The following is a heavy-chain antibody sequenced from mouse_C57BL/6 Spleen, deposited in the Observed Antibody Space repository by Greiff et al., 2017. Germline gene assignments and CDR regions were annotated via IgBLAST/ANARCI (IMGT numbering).Heavy chain of an antibody. J-gene: IGHJ4*01. Sequence: EVQLQQSGGGLVKPGGSLKLSCAASGFTFSDYGMHWVRQAPEKGLEWVAYISSGSSTIYYADTVTGRFTISRDNAKNTLFLQMTSLRSEDTAMYYCAIGVAPAMDYWGQGTSVTVSS. CDR2: ISSGSSTI. V-gene: IGHV5-17*01. CDR1: GFTFSDYG. D-gene: IGHD1-1*01. CDR3: AIGVAPAMDY.